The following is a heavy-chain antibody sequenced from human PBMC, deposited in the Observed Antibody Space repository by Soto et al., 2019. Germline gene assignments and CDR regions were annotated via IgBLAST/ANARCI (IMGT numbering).Heavy chain of an antibody. CDR2: INPSGDSR. Sequence: WPSVKVSCKASGFSFSDYFMHWVRQAPGQGLEWMGIINPSGDSRNYAQKFQGRVTITRETSTSTVYMDLSSRRYEDTAVYYCATGKSLCDGTRATSSLFHPCGRGTPVTVSS. V-gene: IGHV1-46*01. CDR3: ATGKSLCDGTRATSSLFHP. J-gene: IGHJ5*02. CDR1: GFSFSDYF. D-gene: IGHD2-2*01.